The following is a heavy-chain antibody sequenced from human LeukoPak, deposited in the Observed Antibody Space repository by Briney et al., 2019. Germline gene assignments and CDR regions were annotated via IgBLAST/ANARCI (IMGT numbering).Heavy chain of an antibody. V-gene: IGHV3-30*03. CDR2: ISYDGSNK. CDR3: ARGEEGFDY. CDR1: GFTFSSYG. Sequence: QPGGSLRLSCAASGFTFSSYGMHWVRQAPGKGLEWVAVISYDGSNKYYADSVKGRFTISRDNAKNSLYLQMNSLRAEDTALYYCARGEEGFDYWGQGTLVTVSS. D-gene: IGHD3-16*01. J-gene: IGHJ4*02.